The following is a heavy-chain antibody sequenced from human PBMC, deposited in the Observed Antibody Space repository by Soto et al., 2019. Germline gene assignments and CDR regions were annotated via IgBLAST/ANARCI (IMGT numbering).Heavy chain of an antibody. D-gene: IGHD6-13*01. Sequence: LKRSDEGSVYSFTRYWSCWLRQMHGKGLEWMGIIYPGDSDTRYSPSFQGQVTISADKSISTAYLQWSSLKASDTAMYYCASSLMSSSWYTNHAFDIWGQGTVVTVSS. V-gene: IGHV5-51*01. CDR1: VYSFTRYW. CDR3: ASSLMSSSWYTNHAFDI. CDR2: IYPGDSDT. J-gene: IGHJ3*02.